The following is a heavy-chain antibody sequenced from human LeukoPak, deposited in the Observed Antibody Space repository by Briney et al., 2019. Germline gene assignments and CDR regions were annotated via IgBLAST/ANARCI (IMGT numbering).Heavy chain of an antibody. CDR3: ARRLVGQTFDY. V-gene: IGHV4-61*01. CDR1: DGSVSSGSYY. Sequence: SETLSLTCTVSDGSVSSGSYYWSWIRQPPGKGLEWIGYIYYSGSTDYNPSLKSRVTISVDTSKNQFSLKLSSVTAADTAVYYCARRLVGQTFDYWGQGTLVTVSS. CDR2: IYYSGST. J-gene: IGHJ4*02. D-gene: IGHD3-10*01.